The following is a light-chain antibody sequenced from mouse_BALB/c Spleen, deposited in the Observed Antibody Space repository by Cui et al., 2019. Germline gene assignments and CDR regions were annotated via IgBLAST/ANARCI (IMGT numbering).Light chain of an antibody. CDR3: LQYDNLYT. CDR1: QDISKD. V-gene: IGKV19-93*01. J-gene: IGKJ2*01. Sequence: DIKITHSPFSLSPSLGGKVTITCSGSQDISKDIAWYQHKPGKGPRLLIHYTSTLQPGIPSRFIGSRSGGDYTFSISNLEPKDIATYYWLQYDNLYTFRGGTELEIK. CDR2: YTS.